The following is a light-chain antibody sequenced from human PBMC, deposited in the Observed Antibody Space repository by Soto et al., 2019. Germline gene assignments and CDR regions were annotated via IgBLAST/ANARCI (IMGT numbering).Light chain of an antibody. J-gene: IGKJ5*01. CDR3: QQLNSYPIT. CDR2: AAS. Sequence: LFQTTSSLSASVGDRVTITFPVCPGISSYLAWYQQKPGKAPKLLIYAASTLQSGVPSRFSGSGSGTDFTLTISSLQPEDFATYYCQQLNSYPITFGQGTRLEIK. V-gene: IGKV1-9*01. CDR1: PGISSY.